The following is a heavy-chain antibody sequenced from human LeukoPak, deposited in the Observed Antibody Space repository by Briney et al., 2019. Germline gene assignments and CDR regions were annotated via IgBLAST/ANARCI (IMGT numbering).Heavy chain of an antibody. CDR2: IYYSGST. CDR3: ARGRIAAAGTVEYFDY. J-gene: IGHJ4*02. D-gene: IGHD6-13*01. Sequence: SETLSLTCTVSGGSISSYYWSWIRQPPGKGPEWIGYIYYSGSTNYNPSLKSRVTISVDTSKNQFSLKLSSVTAADTAVYYCARGRIAAAGTVEYFDYWGQGTLVTVSS. CDR1: GGSISSYY. V-gene: IGHV4-59*01.